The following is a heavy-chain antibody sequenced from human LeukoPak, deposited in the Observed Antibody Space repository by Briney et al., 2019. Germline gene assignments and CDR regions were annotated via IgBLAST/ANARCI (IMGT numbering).Heavy chain of an antibody. CDR2: IFFSGST. CDR1: GASISSDY. CDR3: ARGEMATIEDAFDI. D-gene: IGHD5-24*01. V-gene: IGHV4-59*01. Sequence: SSETLSLTCIVSGASISSDYWSWIRQPPGKGLEWIGYIFFSGSTNYNPSLKSRVTMSVDTSKNQFSLNLSSVTAADTAVYYCARGEMATIEDAFDIWGQGTMVTVSS. J-gene: IGHJ3*02.